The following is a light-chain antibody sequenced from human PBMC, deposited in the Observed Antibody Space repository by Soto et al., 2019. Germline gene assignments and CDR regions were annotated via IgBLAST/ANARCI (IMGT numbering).Light chain of an antibody. CDR2: GAS. J-gene: IGKJ1*01. Sequence: EIVFTQSPGTLSLSPGERATLSCRASQSVSSSYLAWYQQKPGQAPRLLIYGASSRATGIPDRFSGSGSGTDFTLTIGRLEPEDFVVYYCQQYGGSPWTFGQGTKVDIK. CDR3: QQYGGSPWT. V-gene: IGKV3-20*01. CDR1: QSVSSSY.